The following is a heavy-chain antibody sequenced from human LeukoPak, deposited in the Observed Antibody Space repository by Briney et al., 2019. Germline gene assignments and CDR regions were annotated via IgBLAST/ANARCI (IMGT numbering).Heavy chain of an antibody. CDR3: ARDPKWELRNYFDY. CDR1: GFTFSDYY. J-gene: IGHJ4*02. V-gene: IGHV3-11*01. CDR2: ISSSGSTI. Sequence: GGSLRLPCAASGFTFSDYYMSWIRQAPGKGLEWVSYISSSGSTIYYADSVKGRFTISRDNAKNSLYLQMNSLRAEDTAVYYCARDPKWELRNYFDYWGQGTLVTVSS. D-gene: IGHD1-26*01.